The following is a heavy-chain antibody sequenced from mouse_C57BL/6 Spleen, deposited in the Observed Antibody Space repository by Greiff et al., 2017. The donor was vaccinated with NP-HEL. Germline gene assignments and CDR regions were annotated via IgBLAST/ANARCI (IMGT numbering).Heavy chain of an antibody. J-gene: IGHJ4*01. V-gene: IGHV2-2*01. D-gene: IGHD1-1*01. Sequence: VQLVESGPGLVQPSQSLSITCTVSGFSLTSYGVHWVRQSPGKGLEWLGVIWSGGSTDYNAAFISRLSISKDNSKSQVFFKMNSLQADDTAIYYCASPVVARAMDYWGQGTSVTVSS. CDR3: ASPVVARAMDY. CDR2: IWSGGST. CDR1: GFSLTSYG.